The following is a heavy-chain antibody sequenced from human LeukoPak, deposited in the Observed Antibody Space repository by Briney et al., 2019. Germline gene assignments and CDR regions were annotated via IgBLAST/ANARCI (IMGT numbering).Heavy chain of an antibody. Sequence: GASVKVSCKASGYTFTGYYMHWVRQAPGQGLEWMGWINPNSGGTNYAQKFQGRVTMTRDTSISTAYMELSRLRSDDTAVYYCARRSRIRGVIRGTFDYWGQGTLVTVSS. CDR2: INPNSGGT. V-gene: IGHV1-2*02. CDR1: GYTFTGYY. J-gene: IGHJ4*02. CDR3: ARRSRIRGVIRGTFDY. D-gene: IGHD3-10*01.